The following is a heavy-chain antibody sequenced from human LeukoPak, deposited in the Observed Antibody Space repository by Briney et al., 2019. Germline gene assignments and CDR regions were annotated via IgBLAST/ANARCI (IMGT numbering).Heavy chain of an antibody. D-gene: IGHD2/OR15-2a*01. V-gene: IGHV4-34*01. CDR3: ARGSRLLSRGVAFDI. CDR2: INHSVST. Sequence: PSETLSLTCPVYGGSFSGYYWSWIRQPPGKGLDWIGEINHSVSTNYNPSLKSRVTISVDTSQNQFSLKLSSVTAADTAVYYCARGSRLLSRGVAFDIWGQGTMVTVSS. J-gene: IGHJ3*02. CDR1: GGSFSGYY.